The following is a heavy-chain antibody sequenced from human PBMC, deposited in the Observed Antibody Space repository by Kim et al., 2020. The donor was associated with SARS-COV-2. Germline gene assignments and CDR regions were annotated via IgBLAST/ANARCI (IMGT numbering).Heavy chain of an antibody. D-gene: IGHD1-26*01. CDR3: ARDIHNRSGFPD. Sequence: SETLSLTCTVSGFSISYGYYWGWIRQSAGKGLEWSGSMWYSGTTYYNSSLKGRITMSADTSNNQFSLKLNSVTAADTAVYYCARDIHNRSGFPDWGQGIL. CDR2: MWYSGTT. J-gene: IGHJ4*02. V-gene: IGHV4-38-2*02. CDR1: GFSISYGYY.